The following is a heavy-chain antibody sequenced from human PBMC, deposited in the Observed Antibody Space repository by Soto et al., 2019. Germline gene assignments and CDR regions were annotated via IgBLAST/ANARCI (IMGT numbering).Heavy chain of an antibody. CDR2: IYHRGST. CDR3: AREEEYGANEF. J-gene: IGHJ4*02. CDR1: GGSISSENYY. D-gene: IGHD2-8*01. Sequence: KTSETLSLTCIVSGGSISSENYYWHWIRQRPEKGLEWIGYIYHRGSTYYNPSLKGRASVSLDTSKSQVSLRLNSVTVADTAVYYCAREEEYGANEFWGQGTLVTVSS. V-gene: IGHV4-31*03.